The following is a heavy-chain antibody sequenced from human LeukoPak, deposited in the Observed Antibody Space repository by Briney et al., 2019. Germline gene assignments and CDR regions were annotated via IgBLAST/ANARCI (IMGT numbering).Heavy chain of an antibody. V-gene: IGHV4-59*08. CDR2: VSYTGSP. Sequence: SETLSLTCTVSGASITSRFWTWIRQTPGKGLEWIGYVSYTGSPRYNPSLESRVTISLDTSKSPFTLRLTSMTAADTAIYYCSSDFTQGGGLLEDWGPGTLVAVSS. D-gene: IGHD3-3*01. CDR3: SSDFTQGGGLLED. J-gene: IGHJ4*02. CDR1: GASITSRF.